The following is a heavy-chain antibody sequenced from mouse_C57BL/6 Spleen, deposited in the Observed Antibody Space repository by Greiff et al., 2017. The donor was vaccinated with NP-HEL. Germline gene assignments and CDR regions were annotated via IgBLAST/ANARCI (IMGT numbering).Heavy chain of an antibody. D-gene: IGHD1-1*01. Sequence: EVQRVESGGGLVKPGGSLKLSCAASGFTFSDYGMHWVRQAPEKGLEWVAYISSGSSTIYYADTVKGRFTISRDNAKNTLFLQMTSLRSEDTAMYYCAGDYGSSFYAMDYWGQGTSVTVSS. CDR2: ISSGSSTI. CDR1: GFTFSDYG. V-gene: IGHV5-17*01. CDR3: AGDYGSSFYAMDY. J-gene: IGHJ4*01.